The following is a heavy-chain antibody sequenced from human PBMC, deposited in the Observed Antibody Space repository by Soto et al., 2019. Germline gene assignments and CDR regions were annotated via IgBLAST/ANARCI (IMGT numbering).Heavy chain of an antibody. CDR3: ARTYCSGGSCYSSAPNHFDF. Sequence: SETLSLTCTVSGGSINNYYWSWIRQPPGKGLEWIAYIYYSGSTNYNPSLKSRVTVSIDTSKNQFSLKLSSMTAADTAVYYCARTYCSGGSCYSSAPNHFDFWGQEALVTVSS. V-gene: IGHV4-59*01. J-gene: IGHJ4*02. CDR2: IYYSGST. CDR1: GGSINNYY. D-gene: IGHD2-15*01.